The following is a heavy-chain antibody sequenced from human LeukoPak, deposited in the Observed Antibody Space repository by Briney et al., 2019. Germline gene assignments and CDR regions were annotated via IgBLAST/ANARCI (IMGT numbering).Heavy chain of an antibody. CDR3: ARDLPYCSGGSCYAFDY. D-gene: IGHD2-15*01. CDR1: GFTFSSYW. Sequence: GGSLRLSCAASGFTFSSYWMSWVRQAPGKGLEWVAKIKQDGSEKYYVDSVKGRFTISRDNAKNSLYLQMNSLRAEDTAVYYCARDLPYCSGGSCYAFDYWGQGTLVTVSS. J-gene: IGHJ4*02. CDR2: IKQDGSEK. V-gene: IGHV3-7*01.